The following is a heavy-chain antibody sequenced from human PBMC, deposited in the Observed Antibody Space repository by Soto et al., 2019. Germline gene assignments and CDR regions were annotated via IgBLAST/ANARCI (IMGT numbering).Heavy chain of an antibody. Sequence: QVQLMQSGAEVKKPGASVKVSCQASGYTFTSYGIRWLRQAPGQGRDWMGGMSAYNGNTNYAQNLQSRSTITTDTSASTAYIELRRLRSDDTAVYYCEREAGIAAAGNFDCWGQGTLVAVS. CDR2: MSAYNGNT. D-gene: IGHD6-13*01. J-gene: IGHJ4*02. CDR3: EREAGIAAAGNFDC. CDR1: GYTFTSYG. V-gene: IGHV1-18*01.